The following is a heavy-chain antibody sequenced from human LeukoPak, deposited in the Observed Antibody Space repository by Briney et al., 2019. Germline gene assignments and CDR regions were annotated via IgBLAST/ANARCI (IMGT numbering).Heavy chain of an antibody. D-gene: IGHD2-2*01. CDR2: INHSGST. J-gene: IGHJ6*03. CDR1: GGSFSGYY. CDR3: ARGGCSSTSCYLFYYYYYYMDV. Sequence: SETLSLTCAVYGGSFSGYYWSWIRQPPGKGLEWIGEINHSGSTNYNPSLKSRVTISVDTSKNQFSLKLSSVTAADTAVYYCARGGCSSTSCYLFYYYYYYMDVWGKGTTVTVSS. V-gene: IGHV4-34*01.